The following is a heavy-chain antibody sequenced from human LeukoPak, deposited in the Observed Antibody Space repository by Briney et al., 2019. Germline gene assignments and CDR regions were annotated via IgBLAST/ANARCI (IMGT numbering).Heavy chain of an antibody. CDR2: IYDSGNT. J-gene: IGHJ6*03. CDR3: ARVEEGYGSGRRENYYYYYMDV. D-gene: IGHD3-10*01. Sequence: SETLSLACTVSGGSISSYYWSWIRQPPGKGLEWIGYIYDSGNTDYNPSLKSRVTRTGKTSKNQFSLKLRSVTAADTAVYYCARVEEGYGSGRRENYYYYYMDVWRKGTTVTISS. V-gene: IGHV4-59*01. CDR1: GGSISSYY.